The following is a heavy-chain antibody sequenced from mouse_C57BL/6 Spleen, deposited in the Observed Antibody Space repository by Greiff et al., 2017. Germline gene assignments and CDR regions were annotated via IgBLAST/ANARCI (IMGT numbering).Heavy chain of an antibody. CDR1: GFTFSSYT. Sequence: EVQRVESGGGLVKPGGSLKLSCAASGFTFSSYTMSWVRQTPEKRLEWVATISGGGGNTYYPDSVKGRFTISSDNAKNTLYLQMSSLRSEDTALYDCARHPSGYDAMDYWGQGTSVTVSS. CDR2: ISGGGGNT. CDR3: ARHPSGYDAMDY. V-gene: IGHV5-9*01. J-gene: IGHJ4*01. D-gene: IGHD3-2*02.